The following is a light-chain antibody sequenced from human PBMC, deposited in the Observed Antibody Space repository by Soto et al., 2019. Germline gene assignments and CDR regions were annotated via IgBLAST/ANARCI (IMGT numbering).Light chain of an antibody. Sequence: EIVLTQSPATLSLSPGERAALSCRASQGVGRCLAWYQQKPGQAPRLLIYDASNRATGIPARFSGNGSGTYLTLAINNLQPEDFAVYYCQQRGGSPLTFGGGTKVAIK. CDR2: DAS. V-gene: IGKV3-11*01. CDR1: QGVGRC. CDR3: QQRGGSPLT. J-gene: IGKJ4*01.